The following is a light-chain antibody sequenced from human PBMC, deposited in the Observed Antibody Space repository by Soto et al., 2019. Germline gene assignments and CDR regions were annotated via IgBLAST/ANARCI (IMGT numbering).Light chain of an antibody. CDR3: QQYSSVPV. J-gene: IGKJ3*01. CDR1: QDIRNF. V-gene: IGKV1-27*01. CDR2: AAS. Sequence: DIQMTQSPTSLSASVGDRVTITCRASQDIRNFVAWYQQKPGKAPKLLIYAASTLQSGVPSRFSGSGSGTDFTLTINSLQPDDVENSSLQQYSSVPVFGPGTKVELK.